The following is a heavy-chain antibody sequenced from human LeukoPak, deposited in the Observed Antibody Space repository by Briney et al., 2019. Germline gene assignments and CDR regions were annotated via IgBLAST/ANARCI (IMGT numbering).Heavy chain of an antibody. CDR1: GYTFTGYY. V-gene: IGHV1-2*02. CDR2: INPNSGGT. CDR3: ARGGDYYDSSDPGDP. Sequence: ASVKVSCKASGYTFTGYYMHWVRQAPGQGLEWMGWINPNSGGTNYAQKFQGRVTMTRDTSISTAYMELSRLRSDDTAVYYCARGGDYYDSSDPGDPWGQGTLVTVSS. J-gene: IGHJ5*02. D-gene: IGHD3-22*01.